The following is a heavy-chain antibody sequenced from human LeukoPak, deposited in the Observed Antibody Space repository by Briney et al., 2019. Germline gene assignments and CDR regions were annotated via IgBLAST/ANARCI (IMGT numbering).Heavy chain of an antibody. Sequence: QPGGSLRLSCAASGFTFSGYAMSWVRQAPGKGLEWVSGISGRGDNTYYADSVKGRFTISRDNSKNTLRLQMNSLRDEDTAVYYCAKRAQGNTGPFHCWGQGTLASVSS. J-gene: IGHJ4*02. CDR2: ISGRGDNT. V-gene: IGHV3-23*01. CDR1: GFTFSGYA. CDR3: AKRAQGNTGPFHC. D-gene: IGHD4-23*01.